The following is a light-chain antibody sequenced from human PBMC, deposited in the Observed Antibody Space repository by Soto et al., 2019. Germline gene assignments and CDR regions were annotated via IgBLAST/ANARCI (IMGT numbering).Light chain of an antibody. Sequence: QSALTQPASVSWSPGQSITIACTGINTDVENYNFVSWYQQRPGKAPKLMIYEDYKRPSGVSNRFSGSKSGNTASLTISGLQNEDEADYYCCSHAGFNTPYVFATGTKVTVL. CDR1: NTDVENYNF. J-gene: IGLJ1*01. CDR3: CSHAGFNTPYV. V-gene: IGLV2-23*01. CDR2: EDY.